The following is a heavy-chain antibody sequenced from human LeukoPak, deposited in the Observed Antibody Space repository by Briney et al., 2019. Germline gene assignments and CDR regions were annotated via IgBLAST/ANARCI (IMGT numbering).Heavy chain of an antibody. D-gene: IGHD4-17*01. CDR1: GYTFTGYY. V-gene: IGHV1-2*02. CDR2: INPNSGGT. Sequence: ASVKVSCKASGYTFTGYYMHWVRQAPGQGLEWMGWINPNSGGTSYAQKFQGRVTMTRDTSISTAYMELSRLRSDDTAVYYCARVRNYYGDYFYFDYWGQGTLVTVSS. J-gene: IGHJ4*02. CDR3: ARVRNYYGDYFYFDY.